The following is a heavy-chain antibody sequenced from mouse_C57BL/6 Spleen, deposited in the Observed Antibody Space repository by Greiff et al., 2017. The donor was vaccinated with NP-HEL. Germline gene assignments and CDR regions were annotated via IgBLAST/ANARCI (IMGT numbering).Heavy chain of an antibody. CDR1: GFTFSSYA. J-gene: IGHJ2*01. D-gene: IGHD2-2*01. CDR3: ARERMVTTYFDY. V-gene: IGHV5-4*01. CDR2: ISDGGSYT. Sequence: DVQLVESGGGLVKPGGSLKLSCAASGFTFSSYAMSWVRQTPEKRLEWVATISDGGSYTYYPDNVKGRFTISRDNAKNNLYLQMSHLKSEDTAMYYCARERMVTTYFDYWGQGTTLTVSS.